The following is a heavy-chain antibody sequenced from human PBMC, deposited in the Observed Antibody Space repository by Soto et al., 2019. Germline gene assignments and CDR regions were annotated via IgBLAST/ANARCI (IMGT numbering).Heavy chain of an antibody. V-gene: IGHV5-51*01. Sequence: GESLKISCQGSVYTFTTYWVGWVRQRPGKGLDWMGSIYPGDSDVKYSPSFQGQVTISVDKSISTAYLQWNSLKASDTAVYYWERQNDAGYGGEDSAFDHGGKGTIVTAS. J-gene: IGHJ3*01. CDR3: ERQNDAGYGGEDSAFDH. CDR1: VYTFTTYW. D-gene: IGHD5-12*01. CDR2: IYPGDSDV.